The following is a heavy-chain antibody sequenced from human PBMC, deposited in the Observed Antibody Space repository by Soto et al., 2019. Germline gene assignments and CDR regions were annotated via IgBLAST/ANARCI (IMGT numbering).Heavy chain of an antibody. CDR3: AREVVVAATLYSYYGMDV. Sequence: ASVKVSFKASGYTFTSYGISWVRQAPGQGLEWMGWISAYNGNTNYAQKLQGRVTMTTDTSTSTAYMELRSLRSDDTAVYYCAREVVVAATLYSYYGMDVWGQGTTVTV. J-gene: IGHJ6*02. CDR2: ISAYNGNT. V-gene: IGHV1-18*04. CDR1: GYTFTSYG. D-gene: IGHD2-15*01.